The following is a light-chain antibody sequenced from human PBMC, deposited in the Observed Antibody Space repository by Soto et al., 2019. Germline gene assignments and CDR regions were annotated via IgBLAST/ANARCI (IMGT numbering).Light chain of an antibody. CDR1: SSDVGGYNY. CDR3: SSYTSSNTRQIV. CDR2: DVT. Sequence: PVLTNPAYVSRFAGHSITISNTGTSSDVGGYNYVSWYQHHPGKAPKLIIYDVTNRPSGVSNPFSGSKSGNTASLTISGLQPEDEADYYCSSYTSSNTRQIVFGTGTKVTVL. J-gene: IGLJ1*01. V-gene: IGLV2-14*03.